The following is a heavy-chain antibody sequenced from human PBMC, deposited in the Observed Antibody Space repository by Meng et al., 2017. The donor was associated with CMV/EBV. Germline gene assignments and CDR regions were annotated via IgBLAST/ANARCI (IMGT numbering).Heavy chain of an antibody. CDR2: ISPSGGRT. V-gene: IGHV1-46*01. J-gene: IGHJ4*02. CDR1: GYTFTNYF. CDR3: ASEVGGTYFFDY. Sequence: CKALGYTFTNYFMHWVRLAPGQGLEWMGTISPSGGRTTYAQKFQGRVVITRDTSTSTVYMELSSLRSEDTAVYYCASEVGGTYFFDYWGQGTLVTVSS. D-gene: IGHD1-26*01.